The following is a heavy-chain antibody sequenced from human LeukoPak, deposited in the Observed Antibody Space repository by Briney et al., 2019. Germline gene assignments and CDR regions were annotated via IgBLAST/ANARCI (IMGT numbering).Heavy chain of an antibody. D-gene: IGHD2-15*01. Sequence: PGGSLRLSCAASGFTFSSYSMNWVRQAPGKGLEWVSSISSSSSYIYYADSVKGRFTISRDNAKNSLYLQMNSLRAEDTAVYYCARDDCSGGSCYSVYWGQGTLVTVSS. CDR3: ARDDCSGGSCYSVY. CDR2: ISSSSSYI. CDR1: GFTFSSYS. J-gene: IGHJ4*02. V-gene: IGHV3-21*01.